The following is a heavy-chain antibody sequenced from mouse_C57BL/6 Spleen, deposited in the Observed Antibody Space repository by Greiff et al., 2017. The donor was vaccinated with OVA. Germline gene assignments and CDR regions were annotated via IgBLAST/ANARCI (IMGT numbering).Heavy chain of an antibody. D-gene: IGHD2-3*01. Sequence: VQLKESGAELVRPGASVKLSCTASGFNIKDYYMHWVKQRPEQGLEWIGRIDPEDGDTEYAPKFQGKATMTADTSSNTAYLQLSSLTAEDTAVYYCAGDGLAAWFAYWGPGTLVTVSA. CDR3: AGDGLAAWFAY. CDR2: IDPEDGDT. J-gene: IGHJ3*01. CDR1: GFNIKDYY. V-gene: IGHV14-1*01.